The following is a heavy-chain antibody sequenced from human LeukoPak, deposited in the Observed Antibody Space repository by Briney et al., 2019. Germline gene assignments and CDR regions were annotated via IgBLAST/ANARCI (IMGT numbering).Heavy chain of an antibody. J-gene: IGHJ4*02. Sequence: SETLSLTCAVYGGSFSGYYWSWIRQPPGKGLEWIGEINHSGSTNYNPSLKSRVTISVDTSKNQFSLKLSSVTAADTAVYHCARGVPYRGLVVVPAAIPSSHFDYWGQGTLVTVSS. CDR3: ARGVPYRGLVVVPAAIPSSHFDY. D-gene: IGHD2-2*02. CDR2: INHSGST. CDR1: GGSFSGYY. V-gene: IGHV4-34*01.